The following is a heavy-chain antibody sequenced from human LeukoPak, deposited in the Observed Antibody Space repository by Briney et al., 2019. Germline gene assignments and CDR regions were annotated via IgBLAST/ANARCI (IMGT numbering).Heavy chain of an antibody. Sequence: PSETLSLTCTVSGGSISSSSYYWGWIRQPPGKGLEWIGSIYCSGSTYYNPSLKSRVTISVDTSKNQFSLKLSSVTAADTAVYYCARRRLLLYYFDYWGQGTLVTVSS. J-gene: IGHJ4*02. CDR3: ARRRLLLYYFDY. CDR1: GGSISSSSYY. V-gene: IGHV4-39*01. D-gene: IGHD5-18*01. CDR2: IYCSGST.